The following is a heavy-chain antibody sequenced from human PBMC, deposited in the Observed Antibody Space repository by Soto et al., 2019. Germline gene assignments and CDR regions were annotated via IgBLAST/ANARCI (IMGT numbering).Heavy chain of an antibody. J-gene: IGHJ5*02. D-gene: IGHD3-3*02. CDR3: ENDIRSTAGFLAP. V-gene: IGHV1-18*01. CDR2: ISAYNGNT. Sequence: PGQGLEWMGWISAYNGNTNYAQKLQGRVTMTTDTSTSTAYMELRSLRSDDTALYYCENDIRSTAGFLAPLGNGSLVTV.